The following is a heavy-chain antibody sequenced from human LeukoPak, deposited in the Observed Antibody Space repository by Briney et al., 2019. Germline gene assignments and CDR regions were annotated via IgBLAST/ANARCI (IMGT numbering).Heavy chain of an antibody. J-gene: IGHJ1*01. CDR3: ARRRYYDGSGYLE. D-gene: IGHD3-22*01. CDR1: GDSVSRSDSY. Sequence: SETLSLXCSVSGDSVSRSDSYWDWIRQPPEKGLEWIGTIYYSGITYYSPSLKSRVTMSVDPSNNQFSLNLRSVTAADTAVYYCARRRYYDGSGYLEWGQGTLLSVSS. CDR2: IYYSGIT. V-gene: IGHV4-39*01.